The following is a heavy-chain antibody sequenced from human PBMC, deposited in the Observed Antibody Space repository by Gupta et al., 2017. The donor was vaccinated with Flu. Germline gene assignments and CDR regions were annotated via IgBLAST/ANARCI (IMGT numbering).Heavy chain of an antibody. V-gene: IGHV3-13*04. CDR3: ARVRGPKNYDSGSFYGYSMDV. D-gene: IGHD3-10*01. CDR1: GFTFSSYD. Sequence: EVQLVESGGGLVQPGGSLRLSCAASGFTFSSYDMHWVRQTTGKGWEWVAAIGTAADTCYPGSVKGRFTISREDAKNSLYLQMNSLRAGDTAVYYCARVRGPKNYDSGSFYGYSMDVWGQGTTVTVSS. CDR2: IGTAADT. J-gene: IGHJ6*02.